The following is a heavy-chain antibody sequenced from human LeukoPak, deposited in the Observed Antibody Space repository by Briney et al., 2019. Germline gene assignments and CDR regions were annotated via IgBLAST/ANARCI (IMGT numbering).Heavy chain of an antibody. V-gene: IGHV4-31*03. J-gene: IGHJ5*02. CDR1: GGSISSGGYY. D-gene: IGHD3-10*01. CDR3: ARVGGSASYYYGSGPTWFDP. CDR2: IYYSGST. Sequence: SETLSLTCTVSGGSISSGGYYWSWIRQHPGKGLEWIGYIYYSGSTYYNPSLKSRVTISVYTSKNQFSLKLSSVTAADTAVYYCARVGGSASYYYGSGPTWFDPWGQGTLVTVSS.